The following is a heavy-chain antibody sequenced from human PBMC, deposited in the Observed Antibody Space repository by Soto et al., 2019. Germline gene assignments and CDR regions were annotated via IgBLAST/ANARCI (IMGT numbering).Heavy chain of an antibody. CDR1: GGTFSSYA. CDR3: ARERNYSGSYSAFDI. J-gene: IGHJ3*02. CDR2: IIPIFGTA. Sequence: SVKVSCKASGGTFSSYAISWVRQAPGQGLEWMGGIIPIFGTANYAQKFQGRVTITADESTSTAYMELSSLRSEDTAVYYCARERNYSGSYSAFDIWGQGTMVTVSS. D-gene: IGHD1-26*01. V-gene: IGHV1-69*13.